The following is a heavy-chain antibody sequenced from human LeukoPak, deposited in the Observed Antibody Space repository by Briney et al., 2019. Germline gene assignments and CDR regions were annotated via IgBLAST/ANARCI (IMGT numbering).Heavy chain of an antibody. D-gene: IGHD6-13*01. V-gene: IGHV3-43*01. J-gene: IGHJ4*02. CDR1: GFTVSSNY. CDR3: AKEAAAGLNFDY. CDR2: ISWDGGST. Sequence: GGSLRLSCAASGFTVSSNYMSWVRQAPGKGLEWVSLISWDGGSTYYADSVKGRFTISRDNSKNSLYLQMNSLRTEDTALYYCAKEAAAGLNFDYWGQGTLVTVSS.